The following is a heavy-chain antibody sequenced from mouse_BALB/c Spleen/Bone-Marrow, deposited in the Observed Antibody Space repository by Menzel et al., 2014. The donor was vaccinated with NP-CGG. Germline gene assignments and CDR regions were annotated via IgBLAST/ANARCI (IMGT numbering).Heavy chain of an antibody. J-gene: IGHJ4*01. Sequence: VQLKQSGPELVRPGASMKISCKASGYSFTGYTMNWVKQSHGKNLEWIGLINPYNGGTSYNQKFKGKATLTVDKSSSTAYMELLSLTSEDSAVYYCARGQLGLKYYAMDYWGQGTPVTVSS. CDR2: INPYNGGT. CDR3: ARGQLGLKYYAMDY. V-gene: IGHV1-18*01. CDR1: GYSFTGYT. D-gene: IGHD3-2*01.